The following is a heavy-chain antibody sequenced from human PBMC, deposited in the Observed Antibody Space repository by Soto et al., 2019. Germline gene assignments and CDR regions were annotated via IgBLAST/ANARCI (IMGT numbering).Heavy chain of an antibody. CDR3: AALYYRDSSGYYSG. Sequence: GGSLRLSCAASGFSFSYTWINWVRQAPGRGLEWVGRIKSRSDGGTADYAAPVKGRFTISRDDSTTTVYLQMNSLKTEDTAVYYCAALYYRDSSGYYSGWGQGTLVTVSS. J-gene: IGHJ4*02. V-gene: IGHV3-15*07. CDR1: GFSFSYTW. CDR2: IKSRSDGGTA. D-gene: IGHD3-22*01.